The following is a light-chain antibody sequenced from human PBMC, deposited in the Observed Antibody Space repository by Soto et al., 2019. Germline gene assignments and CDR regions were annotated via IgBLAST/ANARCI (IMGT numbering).Light chain of an antibody. CDR2: EGS. CDR1: SSDVGSYNL. J-gene: IGLJ1*01. Sequence: QSALTQPASVSGSPGQSITISCTGTSSDVGSYNLVSWYQQHPGKAPKLMIYEGSKRPSGVSNRFSGSKSVNTASLTISGLQAEDEADYYCCSYAGSSTDVFGTGTKLTVL. CDR3: CSYAGSSTDV. V-gene: IGLV2-23*01.